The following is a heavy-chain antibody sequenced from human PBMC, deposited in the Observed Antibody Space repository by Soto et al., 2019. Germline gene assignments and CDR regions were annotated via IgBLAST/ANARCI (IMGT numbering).Heavy chain of an antibody. J-gene: IGHJ4*02. CDR3: ANRRGAGGHFDY. D-gene: IGHD2-15*01. V-gene: IGHV3-23*01. CDR1: GFTFSSYA. Sequence: DVQLLESGGGLVQPEGSLRLSCAASGFTFSSYAMGWVRQGPGKGLEWVAVVSIGGSTHYADSVRGRCTISRDNSKNTLSLQMNSLTAEDTAVYFCANRRGAGGHFDYWGQGALVTVSS. CDR2: VSIGGST.